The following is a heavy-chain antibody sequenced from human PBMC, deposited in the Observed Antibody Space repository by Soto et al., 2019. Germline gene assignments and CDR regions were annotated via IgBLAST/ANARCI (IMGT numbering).Heavy chain of an antibody. Sequence: PGESLKISCKGSGYSFTIYWIGWVRQMPGKGLEWMGIIYPGDSDTRYSPSFQGQVTISADKSISTAYLQWSSLKASDTAMYYCARGLQVGVVSSDAFDIWGQGTMVTVSS. V-gene: IGHV5-51*01. J-gene: IGHJ3*02. CDR3: ARGLQVGVVSSDAFDI. D-gene: IGHD3-22*01. CDR1: GYSFTIYW. CDR2: IYPGDSDT.